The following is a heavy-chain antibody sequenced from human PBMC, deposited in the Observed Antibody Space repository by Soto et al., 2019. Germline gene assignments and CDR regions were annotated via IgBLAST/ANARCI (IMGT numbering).Heavy chain of an antibody. Sequence: EVQLVESGGGLVQPGGSLRLSCAASVFTFSNFWMHWVRQAPGKGLEWVSRASPDGTSTSYAGSVKGRFTISRDNAKNTLFMQMNSLRAEDTAVYYCTRHGSGDYFLFDPWGQGTLVTVSS. J-gene: IGHJ5*02. V-gene: IGHV3-74*01. CDR3: TRHGSGDYFLFDP. D-gene: IGHD4-17*01. CDR1: VFTFSNFW. CDR2: ASPDGTST.